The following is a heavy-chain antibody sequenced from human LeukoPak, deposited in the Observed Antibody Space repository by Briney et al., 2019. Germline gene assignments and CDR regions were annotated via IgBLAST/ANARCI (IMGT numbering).Heavy chain of an antibody. CDR3: ARDREYSSSGLVWFDP. Sequence: SETLSLTCTISGGSISSYYWSWIRQPPGKGLEWIGYIYYSGSTNYNPSLKSRVTISVDTSENQFSLKLTSVTAADTAVYYCARDREYSSSGLVWFDPWGHGILVTVSS. CDR2: IYYSGST. V-gene: IGHV4-59*12. D-gene: IGHD6-6*01. CDR1: GGSISSYY. J-gene: IGHJ5*02.